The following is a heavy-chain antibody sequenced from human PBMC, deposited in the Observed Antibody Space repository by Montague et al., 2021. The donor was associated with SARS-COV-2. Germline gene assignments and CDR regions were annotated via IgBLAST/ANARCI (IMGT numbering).Heavy chain of an antibody. J-gene: IGHJ4*02. CDR3: ARGVPGY. V-gene: IGHV4-34*01. CDR2: INDSGGT. CDR1: GGSFSGYN. D-gene: IGHD4/OR15-4a*01. Sequence: SETLSLTCAVYGGSFSGYNWGWVRQSPGKGPEWIGQINDSGGTKCNPSLKSRVTISLDTSKNQFSLKLSSVTAADTAVYYCARGVPGYWGQGTLVTVSS.